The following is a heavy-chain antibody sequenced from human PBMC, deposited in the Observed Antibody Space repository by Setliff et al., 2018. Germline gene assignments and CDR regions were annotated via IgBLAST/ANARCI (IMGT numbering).Heavy chain of an antibody. CDR3: ARLAAIPEPGIGILA. Sequence: ASVKVSCKATGYTLSRHYMHWARQAPGQGLEWMGIINPGGGSASIVQKFQGRVTLTRDTSIRTSYMELNSLTSDDTAVYYCARLAAIPEPGIGILAWGQGTLVTVSS. CDR1: GYTLSRHY. D-gene: IGHD2-2*01. CDR2: INPGGGSA. V-gene: IGHV1-46*01. J-gene: IGHJ4*02.